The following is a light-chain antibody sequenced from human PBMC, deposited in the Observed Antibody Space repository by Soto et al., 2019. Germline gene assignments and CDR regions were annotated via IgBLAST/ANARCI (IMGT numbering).Light chain of an antibody. CDR2: GNS. CDR1: SSNIGAGYD. J-gene: IGLJ1*01. Sequence: QSVLTQPPSVSGAPGQRATISCTGSSSNIGAGYDVHWYQQLPGTAPKLLIYGNSNRPSGVPDRFSGSKSGTSASLAITGLQAEDEADYYCQSYDSSLSGLVFGTGTKVTVL. V-gene: IGLV1-40*01. CDR3: QSYDSSLSGLV.